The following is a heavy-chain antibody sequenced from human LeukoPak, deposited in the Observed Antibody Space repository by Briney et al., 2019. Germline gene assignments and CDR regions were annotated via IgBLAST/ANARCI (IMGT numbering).Heavy chain of an antibody. CDR3: ARASATAAHVFDY. J-gene: IGHJ4*02. D-gene: IGHD2-21*02. Sequence: GASVKVSCKASGYTFTSYHMHWVRQAPGQGLGWMGIINPSAGSASYAQKFQGRVTMTRDTSTSTVYMELSSLRSEDTAVYYCARASATAAHVFDYWGQGTLVTVSS. CDR2: INPSAGSA. V-gene: IGHV1-46*03. CDR1: GYTFTSYH.